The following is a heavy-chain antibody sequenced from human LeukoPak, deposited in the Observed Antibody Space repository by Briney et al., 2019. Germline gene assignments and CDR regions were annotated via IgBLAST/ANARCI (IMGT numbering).Heavy chain of an antibody. CDR1: GFTFSSYA. D-gene: IGHD2-15*01. CDR2: ISGSGGST. V-gene: IGHV3-23*01. Sequence: GGSLRLSCAASGFTFSSYAMSWVRQAPGKGLEWVSAISGSGGSTYYADSVKGRFTISRDNSNNTLYLQMNSLRAEDTAVYYCAXEIXXVVAATRYYYYGMDVWGQGTTVTVSS. CDR3: AXEIXXVVAATRYYYYGMDV. J-gene: IGHJ6*02.